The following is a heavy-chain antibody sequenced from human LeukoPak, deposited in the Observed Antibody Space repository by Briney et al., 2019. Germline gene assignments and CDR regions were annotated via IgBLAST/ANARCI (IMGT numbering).Heavy chain of an antibody. Sequence: ASVKVSCKASGYTFTSYGISWVRQAPGKGLEWMGWISAYNGNTHYAERLQDRVTMTTDTSTSTAYMELRSLRSDDTAIYYCARDTALNTRVGGPEHWGQGTLVIVSS. CDR3: ARDTALNTRVGGPEH. CDR2: ISAYNGNT. J-gene: IGHJ1*01. V-gene: IGHV1-18*01. D-gene: IGHD2-15*01. CDR1: GYTFTSYG.